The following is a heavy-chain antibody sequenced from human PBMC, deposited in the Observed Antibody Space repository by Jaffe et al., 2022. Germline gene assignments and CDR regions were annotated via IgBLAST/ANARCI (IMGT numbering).Heavy chain of an antibody. V-gene: IGHV4-59*01. CDR3: ARGEGWHFPGIAAAGTGNWFDP. D-gene: IGHD6-13*01. J-gene: IGHJ5*02. CDR1: GGSISSYY. CDR2: IYYSGST. Sequence: QVQLQESGPGLVKPSETLSLTCTVSGGSISSYYWSWIRQPPGKGLEWIGYIYYSGSTNYNPSLKSRVTISVDTSKNQFSLKLSSVTAADTAVYYCARGEGWHFPGIAAAGTGNWFDPWGQGTLVTVSS.